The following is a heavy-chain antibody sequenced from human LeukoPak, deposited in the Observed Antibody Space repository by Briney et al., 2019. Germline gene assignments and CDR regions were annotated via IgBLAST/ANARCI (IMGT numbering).Heavy chain of an antibody. CDR1: GVSISSGSYY. Sequence: PSETLSLTCTVSGVSISSGSYYWTWIRQHPGKDLEWIGYIYYGGKTHYNPSLRSRVTISADTSKNHFSVNLASVTGADTALYYCASLPRITISGVVDYWGQGTLVTVSS. CDR3: ASLPRITISGVVDY. V-gene: IGHV4-31*03. D-gene: IGHD3-3*01. J-gene: IGHJ4*02. CDR2: IYYGGKT.